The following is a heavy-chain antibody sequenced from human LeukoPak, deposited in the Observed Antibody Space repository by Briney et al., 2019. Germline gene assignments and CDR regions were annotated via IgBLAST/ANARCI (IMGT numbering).Heavy chain of an antibody. Sequence: GGSLRLSCAASGFTFSTYGMNWVRQAPGKGLEWVASIRYDGSKTYYADSVKGRFTISRDNSKNTLYLQMNSLRAEDTAVYYCAKHRTGGTYGDYGFDYRGQGTLVPVSS. CDR3: AKHRTGGTYGDYGFDY. CDR1: GFTFSTYG. V-gene: IGHV3-30*02. CDR2: IRYDGSKT. D-gene: IGHD4-17*01. J-gene: IGHJ4*02.